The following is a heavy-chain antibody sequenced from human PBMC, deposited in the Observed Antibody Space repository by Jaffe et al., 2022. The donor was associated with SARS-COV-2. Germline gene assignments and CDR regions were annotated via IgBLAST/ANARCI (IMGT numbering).Heavy chain of an antibody. Sequence: QVQLVQSGAEVKKPGASVKVSCKASGYTFTSYAMHWMRQAPGQRLEWMGWINAGNGNTKYSQNFQGRVTITRDTSASTAYMELSSLRSEDTAIYYCARTNLYYYNSGNSFDYWGQGTLVTVSS. CDR2: INAGNGNT. D-gene: IGHD3-10*01. CDR3: ARTNLYYYNSGNSFDY. CDR1: GYTFTSYA. V-gene: IGHV1-3*01. J-gene: IGHJ4*02.